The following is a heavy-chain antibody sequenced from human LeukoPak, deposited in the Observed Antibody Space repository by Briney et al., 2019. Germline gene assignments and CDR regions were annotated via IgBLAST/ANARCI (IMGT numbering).Heavy chain of an antibody. Sequence: SETLSLTCIVSGGSISGYYWSWIRQPPGKGLQWIGYIYSSGSTTYNPSLKSRVTISVDTSKNQFSLRLTSVTAADTAIYYCARQAYCSSISCYPFHYWGQGTLVTVSS. CDR3: ARQAYCSSISCYPFHY. CDR1: GGSISGYY. CDR2: IYSSGST. J-gene: IGHJ4*02. D-gene: IGHD2-2*01. V-gene: IGHV4-59*01.